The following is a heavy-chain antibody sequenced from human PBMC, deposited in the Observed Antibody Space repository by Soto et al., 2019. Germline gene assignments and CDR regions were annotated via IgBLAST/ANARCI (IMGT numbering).Heavy chain of an antibody. Sequence: QVQLPQWGAGLLKPSETLSLTCAVYGGSFSGYYWSLIRQPPGKGLEWIGEINHSGSTNYNPSLKSRLTISVDTSKKQFSLTLSSVTAADPAVYHCARGGLSYDFDYWGQGTLVTVSS. CDR2: INHSGST. J-gene: IGHJ4*02. V-gene: IGHV4-34*01. CDR3: ARGGLSYDFDY. CDR1: GGSFSGYY.